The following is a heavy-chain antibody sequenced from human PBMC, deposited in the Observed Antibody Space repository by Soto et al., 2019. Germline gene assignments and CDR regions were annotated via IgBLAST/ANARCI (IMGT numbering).Heavy chain of an antibody. D-gene: IGHD3-22*01. V-gene: IGHV3-23*01. Sequence: GVLRLSCAASGFTFSSYAMSWVRQAPGKGLEWVSAISGSGGSTYYADSVKGRFTISRDNSKNTLYLQMNSLRAEDTAVYYCAKDYYDSSGYYLFDYWGQGTLVTVSS. J-gene: IGHJ4*02. CDR1: GFTFSSYA. CDR2: ISGSGGST. CDR3: AKDYYDSSGYYLFDY.